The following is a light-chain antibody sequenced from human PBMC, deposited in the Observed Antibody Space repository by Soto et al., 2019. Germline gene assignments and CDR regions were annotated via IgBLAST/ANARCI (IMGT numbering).Light chain of an antibody. CDR3: QQANSFPLT. Sequence: DIQMTQSPSSVSASVGDRVTFTCRASQDIGAWLAWYQQKPGKAPNLLIYAASSLQSGVPSRFSGSGSGTHFTLTISSLQPEAVGTYYCQQANSFPLTFGGGTKVELK. CDR1: QDIGAW. J-gene: IGKJ4*01. CDR2: AAS. V-gene: IGKV1-12*01.